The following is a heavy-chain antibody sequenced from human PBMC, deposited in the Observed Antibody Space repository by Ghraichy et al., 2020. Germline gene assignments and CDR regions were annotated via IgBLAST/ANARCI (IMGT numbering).Heavy chain of an antibody. Sequence: SETLSLTCTVSGGSISSSSYFWGWIRQPPGKGLEWIGSIYYRGNTYYNPPLKSRVTISVDISKNQFSLKLSSVTAADTAVYYCARISPSFWGVTRARVFTEFDYWGQGTLVTVSS. J-gene: IGHJ4*02. CDR3: ARISPSFWGVTRARVFTEFDY. CDR1: GGSISSSSYF. V-gene: IGHV4-39*01. CDR2: IYYRGNT. D-gene: IGHD3-16*01.